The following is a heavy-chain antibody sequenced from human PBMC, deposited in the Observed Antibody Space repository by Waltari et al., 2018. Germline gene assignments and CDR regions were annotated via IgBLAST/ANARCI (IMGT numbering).Heavy chain of an antibody. CDR1: GYTFTGYY. CDR3: ARERGEEGIADGGAFGY. Sequence: QVQLVQSGAEVKKPGASVKVSCKASGYTFTGYYMHWVRQAPGQGLEWMGWIKHSSGGTNDGEKVQGRVTRTMDTSGSTAYRELSRLRSDDTAVYDCARERGEEGIADGGAFGYWGQGTLVTVSS. V-gene: IGHV1-2*02. D-gene: IGHD6-13*01. J-gene: IGHJ4*02. CDR2: IKHSSGGT.